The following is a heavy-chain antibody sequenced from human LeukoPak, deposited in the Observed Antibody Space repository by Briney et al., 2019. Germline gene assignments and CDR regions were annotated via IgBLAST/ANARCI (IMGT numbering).Heavy chain of an antibody. Sequence: SETLSLTCTVAGVSISDFHWSWLRQSPEKGLEWIGWITNSGDANYNPSLESRLAMSAETTKRQLSLRVTSVTDADTAVYYCAMHVEHAAYFHHWGQGILVTVSS. CDR2: ITNSGDA. CDR1: GVSISDFH. D-gene: IGHD1/OR15-1a*01. CDR3: AMHVEHAAYFHH. J-gene: IGHJ4*02. V-gene: IGHV4-4*07.